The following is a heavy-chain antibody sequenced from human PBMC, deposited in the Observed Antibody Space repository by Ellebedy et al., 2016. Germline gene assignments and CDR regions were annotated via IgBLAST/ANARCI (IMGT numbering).Heavy chain of an antibody. Sequence: GGSLRLXXAASGFTFSSYAMSWVRQAPGKGLEWVSALSGSGGSTYYADSVKGRSTISRDNSKNTLYLQMNSLRAEDTAVYYCAKGRITGAFDIWGQGTMVTVSS. J-gene: IGHJ3*02. D-gene: IGHD3-3*01. V-gene: IGHV3-23*01. CDR2: LSGSGGST. CDR1: GFTFSSYA. CDR3: AKGRITGAFDI.